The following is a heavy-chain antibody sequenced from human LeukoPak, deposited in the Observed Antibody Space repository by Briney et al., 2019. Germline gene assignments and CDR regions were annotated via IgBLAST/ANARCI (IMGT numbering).Heavy chain of an antibody. V-gene: IGHV3-23*01. J-gene: IGHJ4*01. Sequence: GGSLRLSFATSGFTFSTYAMTWVRQAPGKGLEWVSAIDIYSAKTNYADSVKGRFTISRDNPKNTLYLQMNSLRGEDTAIYYCARDWKADFWGHGTLVTVSS. CDR3: ARDWKADF. D-gene: IGHD1-1*01. CDR2: IDIYSAKT. CDR1: GFTFSTYA.